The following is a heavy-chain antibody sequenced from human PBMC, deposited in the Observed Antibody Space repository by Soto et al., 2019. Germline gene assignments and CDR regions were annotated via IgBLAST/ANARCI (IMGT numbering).Heavy chain of an antibody. Sequence: SLRLSCAASGFTFSSYGMQWVRQAPGKGLEWVAVISYDGSNKYYADSVKGRFTISRDNSKNTLYLQMNSLRAEDTAVYYCAKDERFGDYGMDVWGQGTTVTASS. J-gene: IGHJ6*02. CDR3: AKDERFGDYGMDV. CDR2: ISYDGSNK. V-gene: IGHV3-30*18. CDR1: GFTFSSYG. D-gene: IGHD3-10*01.